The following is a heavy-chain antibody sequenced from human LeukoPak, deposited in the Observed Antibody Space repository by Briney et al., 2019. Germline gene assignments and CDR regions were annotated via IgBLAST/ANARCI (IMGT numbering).Heavy chain of an antibody. J-gene: IGHJ3*02. Sequence: GASVKVSCKTSGYTFTGYDVNWVRQATGQGLEWVGWMNPNSGHSDYAQKFQGRITLTRNTSINTAYMELSSLTSEDTAVYYCAKDHWGPGSAFDIWRQGTMVTVSS. V-gene: IGHV1-8*01. CDR3: AKDHWGPGSAFDI. D-gene: IGHD3-16*01. CDR2: MNPNSGHS. CDR1: GYTFTGYD.